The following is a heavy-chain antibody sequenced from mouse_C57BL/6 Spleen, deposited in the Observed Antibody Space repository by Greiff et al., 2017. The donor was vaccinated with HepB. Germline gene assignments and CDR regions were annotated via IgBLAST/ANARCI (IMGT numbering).Heavy chain of an antibody. CDR3: TTAYYYGSGGDAMDY. Sequence: EVKLMESGAELVRPGASVKLSCTASGFNIKDYYMHWVKQRPEQGLEWIGRIDPEDGDTEYAPKFQGKATMTADTSSNTAYLQLSSLTSEDTAVYYCTTAYYYGSGGDAMDYWGQGTSVTVSS. J-gene: IGHJ4*01. D-gene: IGHD1-1*01. V-gene: IGHV14-1*01. CDR1: GFNIKDYY. CDR2: IDPEDGDT.